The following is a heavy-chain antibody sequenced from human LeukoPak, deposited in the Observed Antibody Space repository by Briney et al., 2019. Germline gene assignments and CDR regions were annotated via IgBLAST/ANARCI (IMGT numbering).Heavy chain of an antibody. D-gene: IGHD4-17*01. J-gene: IGHJ4*02. CDR3: ARDLEMTTVDY. CDR2: INPNSGGT. CDR1: GYTFTGYN. V-gene: IGHV1-2*02. Sequence: ASVKVSCKASGYTFTGYNMHWVRQAPGQGLEWMGWINPNSGGTNYAQKFQGRVTMTRDTYISTVYMELSRLKSDDTAVYYCARDLEMTTVDYWGQGTLVTVSS.